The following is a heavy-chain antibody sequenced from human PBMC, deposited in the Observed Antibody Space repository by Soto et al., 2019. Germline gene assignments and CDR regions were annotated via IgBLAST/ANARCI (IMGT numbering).Heavy chain of an antibody. CDR1: GGTFNSNT. J-gene: IGHJ6*02. D-gene: IGHD2-2*01. V-gene: IGHV1-69*12. CDR3: AGEGVTSSMSLPWMGYHYYGLDV. Sequence: QVQLVQSGAEVKKPGSSVKVSCRAPGGTFNSNTISWVRQAPGQGLEWMGGIMPMFGVTNYARKFQGRLTMTANESTTTAYMEMSGLTSEDTAVYYCAGEGVTSSMSLPWMGYHYYGLDVWGQGPTVIVSS. CDR2: IMPMFGVT.